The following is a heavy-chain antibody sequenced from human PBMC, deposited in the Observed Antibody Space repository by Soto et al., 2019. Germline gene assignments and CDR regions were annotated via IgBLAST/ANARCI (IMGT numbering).Heavy chain of an antibody. CDR3: GMDTQMLGRLIYRDH. D-gene: IGHD5-18*01. V-gene: IGHV3-21*01. J-gene: IGHJ4*02. CDR1: GFTFNIYS. CDR2: ISSRSSNI. Sequence: PGGSLRLSCAASGFTFNIYSMNWVRQAPGKGLEWVSSISSRSSNIDYADSVKGRFTISRDNANNSLYLQMNNLSADDTAVYYCGMDTQMLGRLIYRDHGGRGTLVTGS.